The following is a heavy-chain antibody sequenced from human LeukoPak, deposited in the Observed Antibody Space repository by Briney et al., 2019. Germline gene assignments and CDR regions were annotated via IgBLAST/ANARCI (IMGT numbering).Heavy chain of an antibody. D-gene: IGHD5-18*01. Sequence: PSETLSLTCTVSSGSVSSRSYYWSWIRQHPGKGLEWIGYIYYSGSTYYNPSLKSRLSISIDTSENQFSLKLSSVTAADTAVYYCARVPVDTAMGHFDYWGPGALVTVSS. CDR3: ARVPVDTAMGHFDY. CDR2: IYYSGST. CDR1: SGSVSSRSYY. V-gene: IGHV4-31*03. J-gene: IGHJ4*02.